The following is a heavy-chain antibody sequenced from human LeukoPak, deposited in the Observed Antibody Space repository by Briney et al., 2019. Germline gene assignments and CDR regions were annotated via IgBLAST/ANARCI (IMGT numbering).Heavy chain of an antibody. CDR2: ITLHSGDT. V-gene: IGHV1-2*02. Sequence: EASVKVSCKASGHTLTVHYIHWVRQGPGQGLEWLGWITLHSGDTHYAQKYQGRLSMSSDTSISTGYMELSRLQFDDTAIYYCAREGQLGLDNWGQGTLVTVSS. D-gene: IGHD1-1*01. CDR3: AREGQLGLDN. J-gene: IGHJ1*01. CDR1: GHTLTVHY.